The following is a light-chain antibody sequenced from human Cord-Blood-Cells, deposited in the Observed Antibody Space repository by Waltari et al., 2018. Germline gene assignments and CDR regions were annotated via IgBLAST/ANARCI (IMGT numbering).Light chain of an antibody. V-gene: IGLV2-8*01. Sequence: QSALTQPPSASGSPGQSVTISCTGTSSDVGGSNYVSWYQQHPGKAPNRMIYEVSKRPSGVPYRFSGSKSGNTASLTVSGLQAEDEADYYCSSYAGSNNYVFGTGTKVTVL. CDR3: SSYAGSNNYV. J-gene: IGLJ1*01. CDR1: SSDVGGSNY. CDR2: EVS.